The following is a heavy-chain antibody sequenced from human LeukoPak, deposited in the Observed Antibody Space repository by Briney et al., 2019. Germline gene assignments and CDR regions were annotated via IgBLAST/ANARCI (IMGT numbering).Heavy chain of an antibody. J-gene: IGHJ4*02. V-gene: IGHV1-2*02. CDR2: INPNSGGT. CDR1: GYTFTGYY. Sequence: GASVKVSCKASGYTFTGYYTHWVRQAPGQGLEWMGWINPNSGGTNYAQKFQGRVTMTRDTSISTAYMELSRLRSDDTAVYYCARGPASLHYYDSSGYFDYWGQGTLVTVSS. CDR3: ARGPASLHYYDSSGYFDY. D-gene: IGHD3-22*01.